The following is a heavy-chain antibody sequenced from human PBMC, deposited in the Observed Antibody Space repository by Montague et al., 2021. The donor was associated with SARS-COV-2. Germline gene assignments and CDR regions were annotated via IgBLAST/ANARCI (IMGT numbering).Heavy chain of an antibody. CDR2: IYYSGST. Sequence: SETLSPTRTVSGGSVSSGSYYWSWIRQPPGKGLEWIGYIYYSGSTNYNPSLKSRVTISVDTSKNQFSLKLSSVTAADTAVYYCASVNTAGAYWGQGTLVTVSS. CDR3: ASVNTAGAY. J-gene: IGHJ4*02. V-gene: IGHV4-61*01. CDR1: GGSVSSGSYY. D-gene: IGHD7-27*01.